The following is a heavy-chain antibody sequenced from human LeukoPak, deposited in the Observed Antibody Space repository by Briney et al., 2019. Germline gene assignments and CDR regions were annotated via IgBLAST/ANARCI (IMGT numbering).Heavy chain of an antibody. D-gene: IGHD1-26*01. CDR1: GYTFTGYY. CDR2: INPNSGGT. CDR3: HLGATTEAYYYYYMDV. Sequence: GASVTVSCKASGYTFTGYYMHWVRQAPGQGLEWMGWINPNSGGTNYAQKFQGRVTMTRDTSISTAYMELSRLRSDDTAVYYCHLGATTEAYYYYYMDVWGKGTTVTVSS. J-gene: IGHJ6*03. V-gene: IGHV1-2*02.